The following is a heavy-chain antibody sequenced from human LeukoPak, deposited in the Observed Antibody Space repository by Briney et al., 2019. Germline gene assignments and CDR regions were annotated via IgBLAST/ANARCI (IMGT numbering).Heavy chain of an antibody. CDR3: AKNLLGSEAFSWYFDL. CDR2: ISSSGSTI. J-gene: IGHJ2*01. D-gene: IGHD1-26*01. Sequence: GGSLRLSCAASGFTFSSYEMNWVRQAPGKGLKWVSYISSSGSTIYYADSVKGRVTISRDNSQNTLYLQMHSLRAEDTAVYSCAKNLLGSEAFSWYFDLWGRGTLVTVSS. V-gene: IGHV3-48*03. CDR1: GFTFSSYE.